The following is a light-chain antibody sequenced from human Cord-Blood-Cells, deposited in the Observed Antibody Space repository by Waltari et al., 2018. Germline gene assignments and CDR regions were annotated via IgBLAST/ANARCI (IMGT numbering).Light chain of an antibody. CDR1: SSNIGAGYD. V-gene: IGLV1-40*01. CDR2: RNS. J-gene: IGLJ3*02. CDR3: QSYDSSLSGSRV. Sequence: QSVLTQPPSVSGAPGQRVTISCTGSSSNIGAGYDVHWYQQLPGTATKLLIYRNSKRPSGAPDRFSGSKSGTSASLAITGLQAEDEADYYCQSYDSSLSGSRVFGGGTKLTVL.